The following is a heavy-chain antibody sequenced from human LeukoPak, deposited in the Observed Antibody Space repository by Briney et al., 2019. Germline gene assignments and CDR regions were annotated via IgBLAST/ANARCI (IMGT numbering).Heavy chain of an antibody. CDR2: INHSGST. CDR3: ARYCSGGSCYYYYYGMDV. V-gene: IGHV4-34*01. D-gene: IGHD2-15*01. J-gene: IGHJ6*02. Sequence: KASETLSLTCAVYGGSFSGYYWSWIRQPPGKGLEWIGEINHSGSTNYNPSLKSRVTLSVDTSKNQFSLKLSSVTAADTAVYYCARYCSGGSCYYYYYGMDVWGQGTTVTVSS. CDR1: GGSFSGYY.